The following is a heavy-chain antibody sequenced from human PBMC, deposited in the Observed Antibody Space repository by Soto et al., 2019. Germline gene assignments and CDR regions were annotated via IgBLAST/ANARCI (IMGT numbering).Heavy chain of an antibody. CDR1: GYTFTSYA. V-gene: IGHV1-3*01. D-gene: IGHD2-15*01. CDR2: INAGNGNT. Sequence: ASVKISCKASGYTFTSYAMHWVRQAPGQRLEWMGWINAGNGNTKYSQKLQGRVTITRDTSASTAYMELSSLRSEDTAVYYCARDRVLGPPIDPWGQGTLVTVSS. J-gene: IGHJ5*02. CDR3: ARDRVLGPPIDP.